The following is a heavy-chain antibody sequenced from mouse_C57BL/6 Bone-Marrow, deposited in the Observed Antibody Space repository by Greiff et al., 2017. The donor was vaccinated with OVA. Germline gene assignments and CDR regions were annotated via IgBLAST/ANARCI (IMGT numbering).Heavy chain of an antibody. V-gene: IGHV5-16*01. Sequence: EVKVVESEGGLVQPGSSMKLSCPASGFTFSDYYLAWVRQVPEKGLECVANINYDGSSTYYLDSLKSRFIISRENAKNILYLQMSSLKSEDTATYYCARDRGITGLYFDYWGQGTTLTVSS. CDR2: INYDGSST. J-gene: IGHJ2*01. CDR3: ARDRGITGLYFDY. CDR1: GFTFSDYY. D-gene: IGHD1-1*01.